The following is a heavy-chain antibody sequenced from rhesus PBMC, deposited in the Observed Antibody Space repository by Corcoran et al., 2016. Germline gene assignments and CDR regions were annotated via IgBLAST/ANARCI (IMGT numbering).Heavy chain of an antibody. CDR1: GYSISSGYY. CDR2: ITYSGST. Sequence: QVQLQESGPGLVKPSETLSLTCAVSGYSISSGYYWSWIRQPPGKGLELIGYITYSGSTSYHPSLNSRVTISRDTPKNQFSLKLSSVTAADTVVYYCARDGDGFDYWGQGVLVTVSS. V-gene: IGHV4-122*02. CDR3: ARDGDGFDY. D-gene: IGHD5-42*01. J-gene: IGHJ4*01.